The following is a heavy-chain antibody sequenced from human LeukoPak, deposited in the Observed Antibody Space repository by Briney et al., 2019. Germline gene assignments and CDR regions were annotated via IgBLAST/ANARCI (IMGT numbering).Heavy chain of an antibody. V-gene: IGHV3-23*01. CDR1: GFTFSNYA. Sequence: GGSLRLSCAASGFTFSNYAMSWVRQAPGKGLEWVSALSDSGGSTFYADSVKGRFTISRDNSKNTLYLQLNRLRAEDTAVYYCAKGGAVSSKSITMIRGTRRYYYYMDVWGKGTTVTISS. CDR3: AKGGAVSSKSITMIRGTRRYYYYMDV. CDR2: LSDSGGST. D-gene: IGHD3-10*01. J-gene: IGHJ6*03.